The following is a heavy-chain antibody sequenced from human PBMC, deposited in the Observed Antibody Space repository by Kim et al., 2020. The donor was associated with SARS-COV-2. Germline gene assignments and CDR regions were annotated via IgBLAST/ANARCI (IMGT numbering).Heavy chain of an antibody. CDR1: GYTFTSYG. CDR2: ISAYNGNT. J-gene: IGHJ4*02. CDR3: ARSHTAMVKGFWSPFDY. V-gene: IGHV1-18*04. Sequence: ASVKVSCKASGYTFTSYGISWVRQAPGQGLEWMGWISAYNGNTNYAQKLQGRVTMTTDTSTSTAYMELRSLRSDDTAVYYCARSHTAMVKGFWSPFDYWGQGTLVTVSS. D-gene: IGHD5-18*01.